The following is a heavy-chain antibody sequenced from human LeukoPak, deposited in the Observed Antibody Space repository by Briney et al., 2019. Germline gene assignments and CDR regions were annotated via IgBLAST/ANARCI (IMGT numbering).Heavy chain of an antibody. V-gene: IGHV4-30-4*01. CDR1: GGSISSGDYY. D-gene: IGHD5-18*01. CDR2: IYYSGST. J-gene: IGHJ1*01. CDR3: ARDLPALVPVY. Sequence: SETLSLTCTVSGGSISSGDYYWSWIRQPPGKGLEWIGYIYYSGSTYYNPTLKSRVTISVDTSNNQISLKLSSVTAADTAVYYCARDLPALVPVYWGQGTLVPVSS.